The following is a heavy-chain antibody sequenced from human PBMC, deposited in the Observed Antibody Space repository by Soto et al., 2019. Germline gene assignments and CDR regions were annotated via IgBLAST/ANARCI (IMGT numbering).Heavy chain of an antibody. CDR1: GIPVSSNY. CDR2: LQSGGDT. Sequence: EVQLVESGGGLVQPGGSLRLSCVASGIPVSSNYMTWVRQAPGKGLEWVSVLQSGGDTYYANSVKGRFTISRHDSTNTLFLQMNSLTVEDTAVYYCARDGPYYYASRMDVWGQGTTVTVSS. J-gene: IGHJ6*02. CDR3: ARDGPYYYASRMDV. D-gene: IGHD3-10*01. V-gene: IGHV3-53*04.